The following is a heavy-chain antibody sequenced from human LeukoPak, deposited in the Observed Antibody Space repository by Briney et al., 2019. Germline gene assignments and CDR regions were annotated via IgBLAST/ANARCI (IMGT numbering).Heavy chain of an antibody. Sequence: QPGGSLRLSCATSGFTFSTYCMHWVRQAPGKGPMWVSRICPDGTVTNYADSVKARFIISRDNARNTVYLQMNGLRVEDTAVYYCVRDFRSADYWGQGTLVTVSS. J-gene: IGHJ4*02. CDR2: ICPDGTVT. V-gene: IGHV3-74*01. CDR1: GFTFSTYC. CDR3: VRDFRSADY.